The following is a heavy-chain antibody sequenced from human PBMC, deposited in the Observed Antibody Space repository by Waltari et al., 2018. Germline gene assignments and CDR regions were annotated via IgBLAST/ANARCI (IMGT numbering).Heavy chain of an antibody. V-gene: IGHV1-24*01. CDR2: FVPEDGGT. J-gene: IGHJ4*02. CDR1: GYTLTELS. Sequence: QVQLVQSGAEVKKPGASVKVSCKVSGYTLTELSMHWVRQAPGRGLEWRGGFVPEDGGTFSARKFQGRVTMTEDTSADTAYMELSSLGSEDTAVYYCATSVRGYCSSTSCSSVYWGQGTLVTVSS. D-gene: IGHD2-2*01. CDR3: ATSVRGYCSSTSCSSVY.